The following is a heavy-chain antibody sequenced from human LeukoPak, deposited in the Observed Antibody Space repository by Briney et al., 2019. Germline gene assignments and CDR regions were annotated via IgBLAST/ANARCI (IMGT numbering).Heavy chain of an antibody. CDR1: GFTFSSYA. CDR3: AKGGYEYVWGSFDY. Sequence: GGSLRLSCAASGFTFSSYAMSWVRQAPGKGLEWVPGISGSGGSTYYADSVKGRFTISRDNSKNTLYLQMNSLRAEDTAVYYCAKGGYEYVWGSFDYWGQGTLVTVSS. CDR2: ISGSGGST. V-gene: IGHV3-23*01. D-gene: IGHD3-16*01. J-gene: IGHJ4*02.